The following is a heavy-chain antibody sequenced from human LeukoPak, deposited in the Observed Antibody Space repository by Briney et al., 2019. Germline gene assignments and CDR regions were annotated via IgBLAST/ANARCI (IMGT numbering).Heavy chain of an antibody. CDR3: ARAMTTVTLYYYYYMDV. CDR1: GFTVSSNY. J-gene: IGHJ6*03. CDR2: IYSGGST. V-gene: IGHV3-53*01. Sequence: GGSLTLSCAASGFTVSSNYMSWVRQAPGKGLEWVSVIYSGGSTYYADSVKGRFTISRDNSKNTLYLQMNSLRAEDTAVYYCARAMTTVTLYYYYYMDVWGKGTTVTVSS. D-gene: IGHD4-17*01.